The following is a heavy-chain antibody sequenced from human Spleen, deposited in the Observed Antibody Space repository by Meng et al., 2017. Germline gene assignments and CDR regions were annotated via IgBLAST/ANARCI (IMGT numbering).Heavy chain of an antibody. CDR3: ARDQSGGIVGATTFDY. J-gene: IGHJ4*02. CDR1: GYTFTSYG. V-gene: IGHV1-18*01. CDR2: ISAYNGNT. D-gene: IGHD1-26*01. Sequence: HVQLVQSGADVTMPGAAVQVCYKASGYTFTSYGISWVRQTPGQELEWMGWISAYNGNTNYAQKLQGRVTMTTDTSTSTAYMELRSLRSDDTAVYYCARDQSGGIVGATTFDYWGQGTLVTVSS.